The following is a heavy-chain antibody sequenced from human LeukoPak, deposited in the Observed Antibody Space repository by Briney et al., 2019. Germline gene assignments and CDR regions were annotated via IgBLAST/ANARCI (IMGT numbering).Heavy chain of an antibody. D-gene: IGHD2-15*01. J-gene: IGHJ4*02. CDR1: GFTFSSYW. V-gene: IGHV3-7*02. Sequence: PGGSLRLSCAASGFTFSSYWMSWVRQAPGKGLEWVANIKQDGSEKYYVDSVKGRFTISRDSAKKSLYLQMNSLRAEDTAVYYCGLSGGSSPAYWGQGTLVTVPS. CDR2: IKQDGSEK. CDR3: GLSGGSSPAY.